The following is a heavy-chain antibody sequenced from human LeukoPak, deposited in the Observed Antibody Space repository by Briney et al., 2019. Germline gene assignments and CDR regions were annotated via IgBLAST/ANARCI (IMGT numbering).Heavy chain of an antibody. Sequence: PGGSLRLSCAASGFTFSSYAMHWVRQAPGKGLEWVAVISYDGSNKYYADSVKGRFTISRDNSKNTLYLQMNSLRAEDTAVYYCARDKRSTSWKGYFDYWGQGTLVTVSS. J-gene: IGHJ4*02. CDR1: GFTFSSYA. V-gene: IGHV3-30-3*01. CDR3: ARDKRSTSWKGYFDY. CDR2: ISYDGSNK. D-gene: IGHD2-2*01.